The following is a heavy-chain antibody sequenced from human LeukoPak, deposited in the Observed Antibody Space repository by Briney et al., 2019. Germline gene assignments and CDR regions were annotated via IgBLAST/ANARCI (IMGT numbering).Heavy chain of an antibody. Sequence: SETLSLTCAVSGGSISSSNWWSWVRQPPGKGLEWIGEIYHSGSTNYNPSLKSRVTISVDTSKNQFSLKLSSVTAADTAVYYCARDRGQDYGDYLYYWGQGTLVTVSS. V-gene: IGHV4-4*02. CDR3: ARDRGQDYGDYLYY. D-gene: IGHD4-17*01. J-gene: IGHJ4*02. CDR2: IYHSGST. CDR1: GGSISSSNW.